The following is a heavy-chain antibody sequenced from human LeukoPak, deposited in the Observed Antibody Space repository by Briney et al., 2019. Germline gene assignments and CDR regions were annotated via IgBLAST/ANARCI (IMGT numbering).Heavy chain of an antibody. J-gene: IGHJ4*02. CDR2: IRQDGSDK. D-gene: IGHD1-26*01. CDR1: GFTFTTYW. V-gene: IGHV3-7*01. CDR3: AGGGRYSGSVNDLRFDS. Sequence: GGSLRLSCTASGFTFTTYWMSWVRQAPGRGLEWVASIRQDGSDKYYVDSVKGRFTISRDNARNSLNLQMNSLRADDTAVYFCAGGGRYSGSVNDLRFDSWGQGTLVTVSS.